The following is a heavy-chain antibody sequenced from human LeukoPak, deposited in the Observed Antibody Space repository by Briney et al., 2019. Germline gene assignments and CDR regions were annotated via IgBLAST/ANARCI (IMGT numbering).Heavy chain of an antibody. Sequence: GGSLRLSCAASGFTFSSYAMSWVRQAPGKGLEWVSRMNGDGSTINYADSVKGRFTISRDNTKNTLYLQMNELRAEDTAVYYCARAGNYYFEYWGQGTLVTVSS. CDR2: MNGDGSTI. V-gene: IGHV3-74*01. CDR1: GFTFSSYA. D-gene: IGHD1-7*01. CDR3: ARAGNYYFEY. J-gene: IGHJ4*02.